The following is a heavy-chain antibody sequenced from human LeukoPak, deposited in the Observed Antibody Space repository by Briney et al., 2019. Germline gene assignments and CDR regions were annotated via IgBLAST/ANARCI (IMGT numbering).Heavy chain of an antibody. CDR2: ISDDGSRQ. Sequence: GGSLRLSCAATGFTFSNYAIHGGRQAPGKGLEWVAFISDDGSRQHYADSVKGRFTISRDNSKNTLNLQMNSLRAEDTAVYYCVKDRTGTYTLDYWGQGTLVTVSS. J-gene: IGHJ4*02. CDR1: GFTFSNYA. D-gene: IGHD3-10*01. V-gene: IGHV3-30-3*01. CDR3: VKDRTGTYTLDY.